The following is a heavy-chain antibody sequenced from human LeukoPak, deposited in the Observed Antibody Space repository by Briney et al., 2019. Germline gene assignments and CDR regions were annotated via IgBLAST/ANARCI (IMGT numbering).Heavy chain of an antibody. V-gene: IGHV1-18*01. CDR3: AREGVGDIVVVPAAPDAFDI. D-gene: IGHD2-2*01. Sequence: ASVKVSCKASGYTFTSYGISWVRQAPGQGLEWMGWISAYNGNTNYAQKLQGKVTMTTDTSTSTAYMELRSLRSDDTAVYYCAREGVGDIVVVPAAPDAFDIWGQGTMVTVSS. CDR2: ISAYNGNT. J-gene: IGHJ3*02. CDR1: GYTFTSYG.